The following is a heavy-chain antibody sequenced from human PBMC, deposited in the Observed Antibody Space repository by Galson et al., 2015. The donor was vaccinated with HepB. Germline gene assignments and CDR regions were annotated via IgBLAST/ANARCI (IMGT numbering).Heavy chain of an antibody. CDR2: INPNSGGT. J-gene: IGHJ6*02. Sequence: SVKVSCKASGYTFTGYYMHWVRQAPGQGLEWMGWINPNSGGTNYAQKFQGRVTMTRDTSISTAYMELSRLRSDDTAVYYCARELVQFFSSSWYVYYYGMDVWGQGTTVTVSS. V-gene: IGHV1-2*02. CDR3: ARELVQFFSSSWYVYYYGMDV. D-gene: IGHD6-13*01. CDR1: GYTFTGYY.